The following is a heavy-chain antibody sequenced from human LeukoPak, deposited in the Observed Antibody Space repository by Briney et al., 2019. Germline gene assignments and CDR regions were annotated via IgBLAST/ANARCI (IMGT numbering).Heavy chain of an antibody. CDR1: GYTFSNYG. J-gene: IGHJ5*02. CDR2: VSAYNGNT. Sequence: ASVKVSCKASGYTFSNYGISWVRQAPGQGLEWLGWVSAYNGNTDYAQKLQGRVIMTTDTSTGIAYMELKSLRSDDTAVYYCARAGGVSFVARWFDPWGQGSLVTVSS. CDR3: ARAGGVSFVARWFDP. D-gene: IGHD3-16*01. V-gene: IGHV1-18*01.